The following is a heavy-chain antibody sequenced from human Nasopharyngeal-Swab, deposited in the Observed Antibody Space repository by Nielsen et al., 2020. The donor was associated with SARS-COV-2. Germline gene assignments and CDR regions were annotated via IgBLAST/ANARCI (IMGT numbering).Heavy chain of an antibody. CDR1: GGSISSYY. CDR3: ARWLAPSLSAFDI. V-gene: IGHV4-34*01. Sequence: SETMSLTCPVSGGSISSYYWSWIRQPPGKGLEWIGEINHSGSTNYNPSLKSRVTISVDTSKNQFSLKLRSVTAADTAAYYCARWLAPSLSAFDIWGQGTMVTVSS. CDR2: INHSGST. J-gene: IGHJ3*02. D-gene: IGHD5-12*01.